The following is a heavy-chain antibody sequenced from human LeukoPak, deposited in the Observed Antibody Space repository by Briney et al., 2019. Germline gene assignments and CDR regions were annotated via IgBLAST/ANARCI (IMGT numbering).Heavy chain of an antibody. CDR2: INSDGSST. D-gene: IGHD3-3*01. J-gene: IGHJ5*02. V-gene: IGHV3-74*01. CDR3: AREMRDSYYDFWSGYYEEDNWFDP. Sequence: QPGGSLRLSRAASGFTFSSYWMHWVRQAPGKGLVWVSRINSDGSSTSYADSVKGRFTISRDNAKNTLYLQMNSLRAEDTAVYYCAREMRDSYYDFWSGYYEEDNWFDPWGQGTLVTVSS. CDR1: GFTFSSYW.